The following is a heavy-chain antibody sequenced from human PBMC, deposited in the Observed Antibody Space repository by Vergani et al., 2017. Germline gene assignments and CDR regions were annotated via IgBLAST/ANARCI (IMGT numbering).Heavy chain of an antibody. CDR1: GGSLRRGDYY. Sequence: QVQLQESGPGLVKASQTLYLTCTVSGGSLRRGDYYWSWTRQPPGKGLEWIGYIYYSWSTYYNPSLKSRVTRSVDTSKNQISLKLSSVTAADTAVYYCARAMVRGLIDYWGQGTTVTVSS. J-gene: IGHJ4*03. V-gene: IGHV4-30-4*01. D-gene: IGHD3-10*01. CDR2: IYYSWST. CDR3: ARAMVRGLIDY.